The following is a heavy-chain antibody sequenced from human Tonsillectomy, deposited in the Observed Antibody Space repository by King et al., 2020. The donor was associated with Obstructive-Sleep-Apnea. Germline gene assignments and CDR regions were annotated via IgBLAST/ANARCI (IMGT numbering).Heavy chain of an antibody. Sequence: VQLVESGGGVVQPGRSLRISCAASGFTFTTYGMHWFRQAPGKGLEWVAVIWYDGSNIHYSDSVKGRFTISRDNFENTLYLQMNSLRADDTAVYYCARDYGSSIWFDPWGQGTLVTVSS. CDR3: ARDYGSSIWFDP. D-gene: IGHD4-17*01. J-gene: IGHJ5*02. CDR2: IWYDGSNI. CDR1: GFTFTTYG. V-gene: IGHV3-33*01.